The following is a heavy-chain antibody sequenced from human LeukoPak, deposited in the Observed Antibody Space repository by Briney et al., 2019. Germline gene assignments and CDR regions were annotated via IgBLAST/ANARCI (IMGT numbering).Heavy chain of an antibody. J-gene: IGHJ3*02. CDR1: GFTFSNNW. CDR2: INSDGSTT. CDR3: ARTEFCNTTTCKYASI. Sequence: PGGSLRLSCAASGFTFSNNWMHWVRHAPGKGLVWVSYINSDGSTTNYADSVKGRITISRDNARNTLYLQMNSLRVEDTAVYYCARTEFCNTTTCKYASIWGQGTMVTVSS. V-gene: IGHV3-74*01. D-gene: IGHD2/OR15-2a*01.